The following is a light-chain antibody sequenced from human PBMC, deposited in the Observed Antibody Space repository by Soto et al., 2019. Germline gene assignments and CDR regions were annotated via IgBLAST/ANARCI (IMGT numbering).Light chain of an antibody. CDR2: DVS. CDR1: SSDIGAYNY. CDR3: FSYTRSSTQV. V-gene: IGLV2-14*01. J-gene: IGLJ2*01. Sequence: QSVLTQPASVSGSLGQSITISCTGTSSDIGAYNYVSWYQQHPGKAPKVMIYDVSNRPSGVSNRFSGSKSGNTASLTISGLQAEDEADYYCFSYTRSSTQVFGGGTQLTVL.